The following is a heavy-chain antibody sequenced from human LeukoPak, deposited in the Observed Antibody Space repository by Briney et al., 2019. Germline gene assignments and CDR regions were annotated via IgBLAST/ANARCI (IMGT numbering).Heavy chain of an antibody. V-gene: IGHV4-34*01. CDR1: GGSFSGYY. J-gene: IGHJ6*03. Sequence: PSETLSLTCAVYGGSFSGYYWSWIRQPPGKGLEWIGEINHSGSTNYNPSLKSRVTISVDTSKNQFSLKLSSVTAADTAVYYCARSGYSKKGYYYYYMDVWGKGTTVTVSS. CDR3: ARSGYSKKGYYYYYMDV. D-gene: IGHD6-13*01. CDR2: INHSGST.